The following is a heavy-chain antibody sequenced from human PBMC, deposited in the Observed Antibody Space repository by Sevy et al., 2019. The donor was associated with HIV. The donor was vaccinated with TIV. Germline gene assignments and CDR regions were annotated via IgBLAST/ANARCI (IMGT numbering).Heavy chain of an antibody. V-gene: IGHV4-59*08. CDR1: GGSITSLY. Sequence: PSETLSLTCTVSGGSITSLYWNWIRQPPGKGLEWIANIYYNGHINYNPSLKGRVTLSLDTSKNQFSLRLSSVTAADTAKYYCAGENAWGRGYSWGQGTLVTVSS. D-gene: IGHD1-26*01. J-gene: IGHJ4*02. CDR3: AGENAWGRGYS. CDR2: IYYNGHI.